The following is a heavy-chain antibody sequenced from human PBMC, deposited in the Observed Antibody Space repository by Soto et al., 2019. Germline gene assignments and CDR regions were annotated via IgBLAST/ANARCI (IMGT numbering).Heavy chain of an antibody. J-gene: IGHJ4*02. CDR2: ISAYNGNP. CDR1: GYTFSSYF. Sequence: QVQLVQSGAEVKKPGASVKVSCKASGYTFSSYFISWVRQAPGQGLEWMGWISAYNGNPNYAQNLQGRVTMTTDTSTSTAYMDLRSPRSDDTAEYYCARDLPPVDSWGQGTLVTVSP. V-gene: IGHV1-18*01. CDR3: ARDLPPVDS.